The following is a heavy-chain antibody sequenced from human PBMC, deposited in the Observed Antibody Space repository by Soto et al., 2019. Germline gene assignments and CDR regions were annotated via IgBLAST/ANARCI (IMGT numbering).Heavy chain of an antibody. CDR1: GFTFSSYG. D-gene: IGHD3-9*01. J-gene: IGHJ4*02. V-gene: IGHV3-30*18. CDR2: ISYDGSNK. CDR3: AKDRGYYDILTGYFHRGFSRRGKFDY. Sequence: QVQLVESGGGVVQPGRSLRLSCAASGFTFSSYGMHWVRQAPGKGLEWVAVISYDGSNKYYADSVKGRFTISRDNSKNTLYLQMNSLRAEDTAVYYCAKDRGYYDILTGYFHRGFSRRGKFDYWGQGTLVTVSS.